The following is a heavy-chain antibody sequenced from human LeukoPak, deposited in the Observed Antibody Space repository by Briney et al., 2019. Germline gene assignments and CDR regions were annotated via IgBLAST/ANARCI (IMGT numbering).Heavy chain of an antibody. CDR1: DFSFSNYA. CDR3: ARPLAGWQQLIGGLDY. V-gene: IGHV3-23*01. Sequence: GGSLRLSCAASDFSFSNYAMSWVRQAPGKGLEWVSAVSNRGGSTYYADSVKGRFTISRDNSKNTLYLQMNSLRAEDTAVYYCARPLAGWQQLIGGLDYWGQGTLVTVSS. D-gene: IGHD2-15*01. CDR2: VSNRGGST. J-gene: IGHJ4*02.